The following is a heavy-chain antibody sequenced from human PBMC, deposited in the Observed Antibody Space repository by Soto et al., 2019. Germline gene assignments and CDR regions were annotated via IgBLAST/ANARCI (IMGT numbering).Heavy chain of an antibody. CDR2: ISGTGHDT. CDR3: AKETDYGSGSYIDY. CDR1: GFSFTTYA. V-gene: IGHV3-23*01. D-gene: IGHD3-10*01. Sequence: PGESLKISCAASGFSFTTYAMRWVRQAPGKGLEWVSAISGTGHDTYYTDSVKGRFTISRDNSKNTVYLQMNSLSAEDSAVYFCAKETDYGSGSYIDYWGQGTLVTVSS. J-gene: IGHJ4*02.